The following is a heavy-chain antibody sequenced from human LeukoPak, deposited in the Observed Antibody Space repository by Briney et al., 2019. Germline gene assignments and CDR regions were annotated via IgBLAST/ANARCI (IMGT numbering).Heavy chain of an antibody. Sequence: PGGSLRLSCAASGFTFSSYAMSWVRQAPGKGLEWVSAISGSGGSTYYADSVKGRFTISRDNSKNTLYLQMNSLRAEDTAVYYCAKRLLRSRDPAPGYSSGWYGEAGYWGQGTLVTVSS. CDR1: GFTFSSYA. CDR2: ISGSGGST. J-gene: IGHJ4*02. CDR3: AKRLLRSRDPAPGYSSGWYGEAGY. D-gene: IGHD6-19*01. V-gene: IGHV3-23*01.